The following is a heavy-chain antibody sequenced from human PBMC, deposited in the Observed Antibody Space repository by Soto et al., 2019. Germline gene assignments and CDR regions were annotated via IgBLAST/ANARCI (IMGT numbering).Heavy chain of an antibody. CDR1: GFTFSHAW. Sequence: QLVVSGGGFVKPGGSLRLSCAASGFTFSHAWMNWVRQAPGKGLEWVGRIKSKTDGGTIDYAAPVKGRFTISRDDSENTLYLQMNSLKTEDTAVYYCTASYRDYVGSAFDIWGQGTMVTVSS. CDR3: TASYRDYVGSAFDI. CDR2: IKSKTDGGTI. D-gene: IGHD4-17*01. V-gene: IGHV3-15*07. J-gene: IGHJ3*02.